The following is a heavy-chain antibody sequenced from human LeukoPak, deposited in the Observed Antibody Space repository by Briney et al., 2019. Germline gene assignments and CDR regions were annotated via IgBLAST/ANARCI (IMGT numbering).Heavy chain of an antibody. CDR3: ASMVRGANWFDP. D-gene: IGHD3-10*01. CDR2: FDPEDGET. V-gene: IGHV1-24*01. Sequence: ASVKVSRKLSVYTLTELSMHWVRQAPGKGLEWMGGFDPEDGETIYAQKFQGRVTMTEDTSTDTAYMELSSLRSEDTAVYYCASMVRGANWFDPWGQGTLVTVSS. CDR1: VYTLTELS. J-gene: IGHJ5*02.